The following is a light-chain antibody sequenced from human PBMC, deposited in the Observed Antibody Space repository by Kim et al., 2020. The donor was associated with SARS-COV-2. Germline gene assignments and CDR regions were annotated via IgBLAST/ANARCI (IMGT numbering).Light chain of an antibody. CDR2: DAS. J-gene: IGKJ1*01. CDR1: QSVSNK. CDR3: QQYSKWRT. Sequence: EIVMTQSPAILSVSPGERATLSCRASQSVSNKLAWYQQKPGQAPRLLMYDASTRATGIPARFSGSGSGTEFTLTISSLQSEDFAVYYCQQYSKWRTFGQGTKVDIK. V-gene: IGKV3-15*01.